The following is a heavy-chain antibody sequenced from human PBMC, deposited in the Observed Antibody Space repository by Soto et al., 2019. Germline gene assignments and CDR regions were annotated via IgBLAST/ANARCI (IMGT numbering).Heavy chain of an antibody. CDR3: AGLTFGIYGASLGRTEWFGD. J-gene: IGHJ5*02. Sequence: EPRSLTSTDAGGYMTNTNYVWGWSRQPPGKGREWIGPIFYTRCTYYNPSLKSRVTISVDTSKNQFSLDLTTVRSAETAVYFGAGLTFGIYGASLGRTEWFGDWGRGTLVTVSS. V-gene: IGHV4-39*01. D-gene: IGHD3-10*01. CDR2: IFYTRCT. CDR1: GGYMTNTNYV.